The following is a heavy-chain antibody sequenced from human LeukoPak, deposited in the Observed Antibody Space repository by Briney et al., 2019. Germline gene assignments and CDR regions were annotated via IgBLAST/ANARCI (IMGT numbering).Heavy chain of an antibody. Sequence: GASVKVSCRASGYTFTSYDINWVRQATGQGLEWMGWMNPNSGNTGYAQKFQGRVTMTRNTSISTAYMELSSLRSEDTAVYYCAIRYSSSWYVFSNKLDYWGQGTLVTVSS. J-gene: IGHJ4*02. CDR1: GYTFTSYD. CDR3: AIRYSSSWYVFSNKLDY. CDR2: MNPNSGNT. V-gene: IGHV1-8*01. D-gene: IGHD6-13*01.